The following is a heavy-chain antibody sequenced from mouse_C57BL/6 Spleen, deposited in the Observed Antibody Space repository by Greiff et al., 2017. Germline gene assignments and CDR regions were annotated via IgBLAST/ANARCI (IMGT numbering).Heavy chain of an antibody. J-gene: IGHJ2*01. V-gene: IGHV1-53*01. CDR1: GYTFTSYW. Sequence: QVQLQQPGTELVKPGASGYTFTSYWMHWVKQRPGQGLEWIGNINPSNGGTNYNEKFKSKATLTVDKSSSTAYMQLSSLTSEDSAVYYCARRGGNYFDYWGQGTTLTVSS. CDR2: INPSNGGT. CDR3: ARRGGNYFDY. D-gene: IGHD1-1*02.